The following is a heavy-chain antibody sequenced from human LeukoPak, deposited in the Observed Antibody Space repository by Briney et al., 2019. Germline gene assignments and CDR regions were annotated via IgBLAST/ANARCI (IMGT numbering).Heavy chain of an antibody. D-gene: IGHD6-13*01. J-gene: IGHJ3*02. V-gene: IGHV4-39*07. CDR3: ARDLSQQGARRGFDI. CDR2: IYHSGST. CDR1: SGVSINVSGGPISIRGYY. Sequence: SETLSLTCTVSGVSINVSGGPISIRGYYWGWIRQPPGKGLEWIGSIYHSGSTYYNPSLKSRVTISVDTSKNQFSLKLTSVTAADTAVYFCARDLSQQGARRGFDIWGQGTMVTVSS.